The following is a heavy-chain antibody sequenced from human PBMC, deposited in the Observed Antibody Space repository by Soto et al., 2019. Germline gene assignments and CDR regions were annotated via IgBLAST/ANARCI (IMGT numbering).Heavy chain of an antibody. Sequence: GGSLRLSCAASGFTFSTYAMSWVRQAPGKGLEWVSAISGSGGSTYYADSVKGRFTISRDNSKNTLYLQMNSLRAEDTAVYYCAKGRVRHYGMDVWGQGTTVTVSS. CDR2: ISGSGGST. J-gene: IGHJ6*02. V-gene: IGHV3-23*01. CDR1: GFTFSTYA. CDR3: AKGRVRHYGMDV.